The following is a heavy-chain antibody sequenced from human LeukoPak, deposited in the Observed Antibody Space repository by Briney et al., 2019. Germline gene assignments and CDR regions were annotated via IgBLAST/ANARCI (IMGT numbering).Heavy chain of an antibody. V-gene: IGHV1-46*01. CDR3: ARDRRILGSGDV. Sequence: ASVKVSCKASGYTFTSYCMHWVRRAPGQGLEWMGIINPSGGSTSYAQKFQGRVTMTRDMSTSTVYMELSSLRSEDTAVYYCARDRRILGSGDVWGKGTTVTVSS. CDR2: INPSGGST. J-gene: IGHJ6*04. CDR1: GYTFTSYC. D-gene: IGHD3-10*01.